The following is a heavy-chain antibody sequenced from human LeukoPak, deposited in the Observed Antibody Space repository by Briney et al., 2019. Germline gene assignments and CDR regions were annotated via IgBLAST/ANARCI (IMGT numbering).Heavy chain of an antibody. CDR2: LKEDGSDK. CDR3: ARDSAGYDY. Sequence: PGGSLRLSCAASGITFRTFWMSWVRQAPGKGLEWVANLKEDGSDKYYADSVKGRFTISRDNAKNSLFLQMNSLRVDDTVIYYCARDSAGYDYWGQGTLVTVSS. D-gene: IGHD5-12*01. V-gene: IGHV3-7*01. J-gene: IGHJ4*02. CDR1: GITFRTFW.